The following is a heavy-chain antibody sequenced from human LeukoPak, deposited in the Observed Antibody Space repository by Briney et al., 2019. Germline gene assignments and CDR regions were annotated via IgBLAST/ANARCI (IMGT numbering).Heavy chain of an antibody. CDR2: ISSNGIST. CDR3: VKDLYGWEPKSGDY. V-gene: IGHV3-64D*09. D-gene: IGHD1-26*01. Sequence: PGGSLRLSCSASGFTFSTYAMHWVRQAPGKXLEYVSAISSNGISTYYADSAKGRFTISRDNSKNTLYLQMSSLRAEDTAVYYCVKDLYGWEPKSGDYWGQGTLVTVSS. CDR1: GFTFSTYA. J-gene: IGHJ4*02.